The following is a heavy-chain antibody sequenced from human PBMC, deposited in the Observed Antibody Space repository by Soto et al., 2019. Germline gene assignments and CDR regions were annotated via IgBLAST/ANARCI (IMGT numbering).Heavy chain of an antibody. CDR2: IYYSGST. CDR3: ARDSCSGGSCYHNWFDP. D-gene: IGHD2-15*01. CDR1: GGSISSGDYY. Sequence: LSLTCTVSGGSISSGDYYWSWIRQPPGKGLEWIGYIYYSGSTYYNPSLKSRVTISVDTSKNQFSLKLSSVTAADTAVYYCARDSCSGGSCYHNWFDPWGQGTLVTV. J-gene: IGHJ5*02. V-gene: IGHV4-30-4*01.